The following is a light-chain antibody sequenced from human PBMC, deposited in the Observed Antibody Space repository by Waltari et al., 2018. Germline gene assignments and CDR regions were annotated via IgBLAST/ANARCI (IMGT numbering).Light chain of an antibody. CDR1: NIERRR. Sequence: SFVLTQPPSVSVAPGQTARLTRGGNNIERRRLNWYQQKPGQAPVLVVYVDIDRPSGIPERLSGSKSGNTATLSITRVEAGDEADYYCQIWDTLSHHFVFGAGTKVTVL. V-gene: IGLV3-21*02. CDR2: VDI. CDR3: QIWDTLSHHFV. J-gene: IGLJ1*01.